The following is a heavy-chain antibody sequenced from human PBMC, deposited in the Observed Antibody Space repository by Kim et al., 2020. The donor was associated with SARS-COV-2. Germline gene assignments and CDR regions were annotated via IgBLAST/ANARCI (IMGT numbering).Heavy chain of an antibody. Sequence: GGSLRLSCAASGFTFSSYWMSWVRQAPGKGLEWVANIKQDGSEKYYVDSVKGRFTISRDNAKNSLYLQMNSLRAEDTAVYYCARDPSQLVRESWFDPWGQGTLVTVSS. CDR3: ARDPSQLVRESWFDP. J-gene: IGHJ5*02. CDR2: IKQDGSEK. D-gene: IGHD6-13*01. V-gene: IGHV3-7*01. CDR1: GFTFSSYW.